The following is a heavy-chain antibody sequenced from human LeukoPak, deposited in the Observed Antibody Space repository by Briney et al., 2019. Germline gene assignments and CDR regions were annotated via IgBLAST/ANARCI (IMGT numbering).Heavy chain of an antibody. CDR1: EFTLRNYW. CDR3: ARGTMFPYYFDY. D-gene: IGHD3-10*02. Sequence: GGSLRLSCAASEFTLRNYWMSWVRQAPGKGLEWVAVISYDGSNKYYADSVKGRITISRDNTKNTVYLQMNSLRAEDTAVYYCARGTMFPYYFDYWGQGTLVTVSS. CDR2: ISYDGSNK. J-gene: IGHJ4*02. V-gene: IGHV3-30*03.